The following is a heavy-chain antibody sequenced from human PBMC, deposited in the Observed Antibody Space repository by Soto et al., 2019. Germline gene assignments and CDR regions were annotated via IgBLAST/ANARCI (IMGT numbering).Heavy chain of an antibody. J-gene: IGHJ4*02. CDR1: GFTFSSYG. V-gene: IGHV3-30*18. Sequence: GGSLRLSCAASGFTFSSYGMHWVRQAPGKGLEWVAVISYDGSNKYYADSVKGRFTISRDNSKNTLYLQMNSLRAEDTAVYYCAKDWAAAAHRRGQGTLVTVSS. D-gene: IGHD6-13*01. CDR2: ISYDGSNK. CDR3: AKDWAAAAHR.